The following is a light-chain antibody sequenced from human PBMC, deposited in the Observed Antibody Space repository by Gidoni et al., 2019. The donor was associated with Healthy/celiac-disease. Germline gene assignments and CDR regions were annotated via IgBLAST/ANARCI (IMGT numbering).Light chain of an antibody. Sequence: QSVLTQPPSAEGTTGQRVTISCSGSSSNIGSNPVNWYQQLPGTAPTLLISSHPQRPSGVPDRFSGSKSGTSASLAISGLQSEDEADYYCAAWDDSLNGPYVFGTGTKVXV. V-gene: IGLV1-44*01. CDR2: SHP. J-gene: IGLJ1*01. CDR1: SSNIGSNP. CDR3: AAWDDSLNGPYV.